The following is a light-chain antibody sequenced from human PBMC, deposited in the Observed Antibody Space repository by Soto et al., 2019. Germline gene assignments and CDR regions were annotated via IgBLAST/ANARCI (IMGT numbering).Light chain of an antibody. Sequence: QSALTKPASVSGSPGQSITIACTATSSDVGGYNYVSWYQQHPGKAPKLMIYEVSNRPSGVSNRFSGSKSGNTASLTISGLQAEDEADYYCSSYTSSSTPYVFGTGTKVTVL. CDR1: SSDVGGYNY. CDR2: EVS. V-gene: IGLV2-14*01. J-gene: IGLJ1*01. CDR3: SSYTSSSTPYV.